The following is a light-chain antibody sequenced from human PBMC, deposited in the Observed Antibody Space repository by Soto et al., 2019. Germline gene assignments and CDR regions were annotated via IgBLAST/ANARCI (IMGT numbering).Light chain of an antibody. Sequence: EIVMTQSPATLSVPPGETASLSCRASQSVSSNLAWYQQKPGQAPRLLIYGASTRATGIPARFSGSGSGTEFTLTISSLQSEDFAVYYCQEYNNWPHTFGQGTKLESK. J-gene: IGKJ2*01. V-gene: IGKV3-15*01. CDR3: QEYNNWPHT. CDR2: GAS. CDR1: QSVSSN.